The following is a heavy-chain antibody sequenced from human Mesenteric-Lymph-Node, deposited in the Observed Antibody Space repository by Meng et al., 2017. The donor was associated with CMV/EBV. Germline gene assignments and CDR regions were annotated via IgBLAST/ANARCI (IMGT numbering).Heavy chain of an antibody. V-gene: IGHV1-2*06. D-gene: IGHD5-12*01. Sequence: VSCRTSGYPFTGYYVYWVRQASGRRLEWMGRINPFSGATDYAQNFQSRVTITRDTSITTAYMEVSRLTSDDTALYYCARSGGYSGYDYWGQGTLSPSPQ. CDR2: INPFSGAT. J-gene: IGHJ4*02. CDR3: ARSGGYSGYDY. CDR1: GYPFTGYY.